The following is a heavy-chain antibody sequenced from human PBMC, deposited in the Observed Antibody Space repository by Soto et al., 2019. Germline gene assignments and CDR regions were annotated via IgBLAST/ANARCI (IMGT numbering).Heavy chain of an antibody. CDR3: ARDSLASSYSSSWYCFDY. J-gene: IGHJ4*02. Sequence: EVQLVESGGGLVQPGGSLRLSCAASGFTFSSYSMNWVRQAPGKGLEWVSYISSSSSTIYYADSVKGRFTISRDNAKTSRYLQMNSLRDEDTAVYYCARDSLASSYSSSWYCFDYWGQGTLVAVAS. CDR2: ISSSSSTI. D-gene: IGHD6-13*01. CDR1: GFTFSSYS. V-gene: IGHV3-48*02.